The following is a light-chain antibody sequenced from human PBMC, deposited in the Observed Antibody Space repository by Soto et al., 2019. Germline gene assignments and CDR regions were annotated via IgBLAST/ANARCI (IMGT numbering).Light chain of an antibody. V-gene: IGLV1-47*01. Sequence: QSVLNQPPSASGTPGQRVTISCSGSSSNIGSNYVYWYQQLPGTAPKLLIYRNNQRPSGVPDRFSGSKSGTSASLAISGLRSEDEADYYCAAWWVFGGGTKLTVL. CDR1: SSNIGSNY. CDR2: RNN. CDR3: AAWWV. J-gene: IGLJ3*02.